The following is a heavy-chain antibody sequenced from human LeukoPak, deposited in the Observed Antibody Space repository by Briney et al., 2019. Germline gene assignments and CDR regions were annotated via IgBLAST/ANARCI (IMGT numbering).Heavy chain of an antibody. D-gene: IGHD3-10*01. J-gene: IGHJ4*02. CDR1: GFTFSRYA. CDR3: ATYGLGTYHLED. Sequence: PGGSLRLSCSASGFTFSRYAMHWVRQPPGKGLEYVSAITNNGRSTYYADSVKGRFTISRDNSKNTLYLQMSSLRAEDTAVYYCATYGLGTYHLEDWGQGTLVTVSS. V-gene: IGHV3-64D*06. CDR2: ITNNGRST.